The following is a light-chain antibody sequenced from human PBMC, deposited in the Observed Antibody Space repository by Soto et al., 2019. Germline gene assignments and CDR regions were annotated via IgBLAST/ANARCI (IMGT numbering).Light chain of an antibody. Sequence: QSALTQPPSVSAAPGHKVTISCSGSSSNIGNNYVSWYQQLPGTAPKLIIYENNKRPSGIPDRFSASKSGTSATLGITGLQTGDEAHYYCGTWDSSLSAGVFGGGTKVTVL. J-gene: IGLJ3*02. CDR2: ENN. V-gene: IGLV1-51*02. CDR1: SSNIGNNY. CDR3: GTWDSSLSAGV.